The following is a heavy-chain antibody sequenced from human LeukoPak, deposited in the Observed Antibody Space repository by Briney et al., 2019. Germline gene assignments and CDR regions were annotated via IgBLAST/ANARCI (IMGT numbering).Heavy chain of an antibody. CDR1: GASISSHY. J-gene: IGHJ4*02. CDR3: ASAGGDTASSQDLDL. Sequence: PSETLSLTCTVAGASISSHYWSWIRQPPGEGLEWIGYISYSGNSDYNPSLKSRVTISVDTPKNQLSPRMASVTAAYTAVYHCASAGGDTASSQDLDLWGQGNLVTVSS. D-gene: IGHD1-26*01. CDR2: ISYSGNS. V-gene: IGHV4-59*11.